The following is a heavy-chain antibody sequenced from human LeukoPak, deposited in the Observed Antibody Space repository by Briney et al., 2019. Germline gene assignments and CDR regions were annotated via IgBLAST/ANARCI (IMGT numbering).Heavy chain of an antibody. J-gene: IGHJ4*02. V-gene: IGHV4-61*02. CDR2: IYTSGST. Sequence: SETLSLTCTVSGGSISSGSYYWSWIRQPAGKGLEWIGRIYTSGSTNYNPSLKSRVTISVDKSKNQFSLKLNSVTAADTAVYYCARAGQGYCSSASCFLSLDYWGQGTLVTVSS. CDR1: GGSISSGSYY. D-gene: IGHD2-2*01. CDR3: ARAGQGYCSSASCFLSLDY.